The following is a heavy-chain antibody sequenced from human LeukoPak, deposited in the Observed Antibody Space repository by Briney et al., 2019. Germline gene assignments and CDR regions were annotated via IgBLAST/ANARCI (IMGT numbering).Heavy chain of an antibody. J-gene: IGHJ4*02. CDR2: IHYSGSF. V-gene: IGHV4-31*03. D-gene: IGHD4/OR15-4a*01. Sequence: PSQTLSLTCTVSGDSINKAGYYWTWIRQHPGKGLEWTGYIHYSGSFYYSPSLKSRIAMSMDTSENQFSLRLSSVTAADTAVYYCARALGHSSANGIDSWGQGTLVTVSS. CDR1: GDSINKAGYY. CDR3: ARALGHSSANGIDS.